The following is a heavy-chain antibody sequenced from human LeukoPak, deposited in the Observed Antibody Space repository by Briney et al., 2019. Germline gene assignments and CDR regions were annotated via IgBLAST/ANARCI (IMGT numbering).Heavy chain of an antibody. J-gene: IGHJ4*02. CDR1: GFTFSSYS. CDR2: ISSSSSYI. CDR3: ARDLHYYDSSGYVADDY. V-gene: IGHV3-21*01. Sequence: GGSLRLSCAASGFTFSSYSMNWVRQAPGKGLEWVSSISSSSSYIYYADSVKGRFTISRDNAKNSLYLQMNSLRAEDMAVYYCARDLHYYDSSGYVADDYWGQGTLVTVSS. D-gene: IGHD3-22*01.